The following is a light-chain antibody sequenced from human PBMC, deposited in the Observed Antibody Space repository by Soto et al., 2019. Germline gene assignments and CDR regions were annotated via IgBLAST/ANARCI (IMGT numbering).Light chain of an antibody. J-gene: IGLJ2*01. V-gene: IGLV3-1*01. CDR3: QAWDSSTVV. CDR2: QDD. CDR1: KLGDKY. Sequence: SYELTQPPTVSVSPGQTASITCSGNKLGDKYVCWYQQKAGQSPILVIYQDDKRPSGIPERFSGSNSGNTATLTISGTQAIDEADYYCQAWDSSTVVFGGGTKLTVL.